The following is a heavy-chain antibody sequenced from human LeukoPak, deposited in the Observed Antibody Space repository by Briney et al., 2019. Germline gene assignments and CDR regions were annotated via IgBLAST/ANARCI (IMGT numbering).Heavy chain of an antibody. Sequence: GGSLRLSCTASGFTVSNNYMSWVRQAPGKGLEWVSVIFNGGGTYYADSVKGRFTISRDNVKNTLYLQMNSLRVEDTAVYYCEGWIKPFEYWGQGTLVTVSS. V-gene: IGHV3-66*01. CDR3: EGWIKPFEY. CDR1: GFTVSNNY. J-gene: IGHJ4*02. CDR2: IFNGGGT. D-gene: IGHD5-18*01.